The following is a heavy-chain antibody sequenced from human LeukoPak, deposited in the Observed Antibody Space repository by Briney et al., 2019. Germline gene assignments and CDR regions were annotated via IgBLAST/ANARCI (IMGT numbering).Heavy chain of an antibody. V-gene: IGHV4-39*01. D-gene: IGHD3-16*01. CDR1: GGSISSSSYY. CDR2: IYYSGST. Sequence: PSETLSLTCTVSGGSISSSSYYWGWIRQPPGKGLEWIVSIYYSGSTYYNPSLKSRVTISVDTSKNQFSLKLSSVTAADTAVYYCARHGYAYMYNWFDPWGQGTLVTVSS. J-gene: IGHJ5*02. CDR3: ARHGYAYMYNWFDP.